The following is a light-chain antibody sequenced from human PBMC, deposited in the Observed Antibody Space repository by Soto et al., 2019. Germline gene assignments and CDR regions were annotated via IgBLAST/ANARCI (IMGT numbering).Light chain of an antibody. CDR3: HQGANWPHT. CDR2: DAS. Sequence: EIVLTQSPATLSLSPGERATLSCRASQSVTTYLAWYQQKPGQAPRLLIYDASNRATGIPARFSGSGSGTDFTLTISSLEPEDFAVYYCHQGANWPHTFGGGTKVEIK. J-gene: IGKJ4*01. V-gene: IGKV3-11*01. CDR1: QSVTTY.